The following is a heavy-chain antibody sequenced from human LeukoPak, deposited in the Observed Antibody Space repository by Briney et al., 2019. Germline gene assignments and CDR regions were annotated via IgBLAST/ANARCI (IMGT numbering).Heavy chain of an antibody. CDR1: GGSFSGYY. Sequence: PSETLSLTCAVYGGSFSGYYWSWVRQPPGKGLGWVGEINHSGSTSYNPSLKSRVTISVDTSKNQFSLKLSSVTAADTAVYYCARGPSGRIDPWGQGTLVTVSS. CDR3: ARGPSGRIDP. CDR2: INHSGST. D-gene: IGHD6-19*01. J-gene: IGHJ5*02. V-gene: IGHV4-34*01.